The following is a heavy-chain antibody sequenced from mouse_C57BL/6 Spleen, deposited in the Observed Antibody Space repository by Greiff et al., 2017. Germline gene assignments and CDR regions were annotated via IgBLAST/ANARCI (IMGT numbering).Heavy chain of an antibody. D-gene: IGHD2-4*01. J-gene: IGHJ2*01. CDR2: ISYDGSN. CDR3: ARDLYYDYDRGLDY. V-gene: IGHV3-6*01. Sequence: EVKLQESGPGLVKPSQSLSLTCSVTGYSITSGYYWNWIRQFPGNKLEWMGYISYDGSNNYNPSLKNRISITRDTSKNQFFLKLNSVTTEDTATYYCARDLYYDYDRGLDYWGQGTTLTVSS. CDR1: GYSITSGYY.